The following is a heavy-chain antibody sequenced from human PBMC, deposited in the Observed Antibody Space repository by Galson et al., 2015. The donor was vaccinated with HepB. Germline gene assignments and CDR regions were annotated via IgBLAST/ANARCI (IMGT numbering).Heavy chain of an antibody. CDR1: GFTFDDYA. V-gene: IGHV3-9*01. Sequence: SLRLSCAASGFTFDDYAMHWVRQPPGKGLEWVSGISWNSGIVGYADSVKGRFTISRDNARNSLYLQMNSLRAEDTAMYYCAKDLSGTFGRGLDYWGQGTLVTVSS. D-gene: IGHD2-2*01. CDR3: AKDLSGTFGRGLDY. CDR2: ISWNSGIV. J-gene: IGHJ4*02.